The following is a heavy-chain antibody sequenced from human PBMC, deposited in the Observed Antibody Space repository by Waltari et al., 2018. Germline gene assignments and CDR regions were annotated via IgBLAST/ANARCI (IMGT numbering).Heavy chain of an antibody. CDR2: LQYIGDT. CDR1: GDAINNNHYY. J-gene: IGHJ4*02. V-gene: IGHV4-39*07. Sequence: QLQLQESGQGLGEPSETLSFTCTASGDAINNNHYYWGWIRQPQGTGLEGIGSLQYIGDTYYSASLNSRVIISVDTSNNQFSLKLSSVTAADTAVYYCARGTTVTPFDYWGQGTLVTVSS. D-gene: IGHD4-17*01. CDR3: ARGTTVTPFDY.